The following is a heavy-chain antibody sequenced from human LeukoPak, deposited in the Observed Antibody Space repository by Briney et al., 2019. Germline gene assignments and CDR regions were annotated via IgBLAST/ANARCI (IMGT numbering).Heavy chain of an antibody. V-gene: IGHV1-2*02. CDR1: GYSFTGYY. CDR2: INTNSGGT. D-gene: IGHD3-22*01. J-gene: IGHJ4*02. CDR3: ARDWGYFDSRGYCDY. Sequence: GSVKVSCKASGYSFTGYYMHWVRQAPGQGLEWMGWINTNSGGTNYAQKFQGRVAMTRDTSISTAYMELSRLRPDDTAVYYCARDWGYFDSRGYCDYWGQGTLVTVSS.